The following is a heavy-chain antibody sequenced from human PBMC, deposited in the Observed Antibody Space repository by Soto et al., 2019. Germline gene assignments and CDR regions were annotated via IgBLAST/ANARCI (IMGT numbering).Heavy chain of an antibody. J-gene: IGHJ4*02. CDR1: GYTFTSYG. CDR3: ARGGHVVVVTAAFDY. D-gene: IGHD2-21*02. CDR2: INPSGGHT. V-gene: IGHV1-46*03. Sequence: ASVKVSCKASGYTFTSYGISWVRQAPGQGLEWMGTINPSGGHTTYAQKFLGRVTMTRDTSTSTLYMELTSLRSEDTAVYFCARGGHVVVVTAAFDYWGQGTLVTVSS.